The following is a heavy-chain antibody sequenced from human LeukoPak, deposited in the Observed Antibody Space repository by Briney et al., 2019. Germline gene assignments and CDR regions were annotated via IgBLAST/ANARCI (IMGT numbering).Heavy chain of an antibody. CDR3: AKDKDEDYYYYGMDV. Sequence: GGSLRLSCAASGFTFDDYAIHWVRQAPGKGLEWVSLISGDGGNTYYADSVKGRFTLSRDNSKNSLYLQMNSLRTEDTALYYCAKDKDEDYYYYGMDVWGQGTTVTVSS. CDR2: ISGDGGNT. D-gene: IGHD2-15*01. J-gene: IGHJ6*01. V-gene: IGHV3-43*02. CDR1: GFTFDDYA.